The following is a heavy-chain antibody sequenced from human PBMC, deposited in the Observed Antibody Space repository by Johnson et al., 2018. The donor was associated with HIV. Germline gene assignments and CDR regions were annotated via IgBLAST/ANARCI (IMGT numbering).Heavy chain of an antibody. D-gene: IGHD5-24*01. Sequence: QVQLVESGGDLVKPGGSLRLSCAASGFTFSNAWMSWVRQAPGKGLEWVAAISYDGSNKYYADSVKGRFTISRDNSKNTLYLQMNSLRAEDTAVYYCARDEPYNLNAFAIWGQGTMVTVSS. J-gene: IGHJ3*02. CDR3: ARDEPYNLNAFAI. V-gene: IGHV3-30-3*01. CDR1: GFTFSNAW. CDR2: ISYDGSNK.